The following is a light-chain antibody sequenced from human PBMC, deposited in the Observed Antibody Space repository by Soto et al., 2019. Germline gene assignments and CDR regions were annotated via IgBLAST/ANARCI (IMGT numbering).Light chain of an antibody. J-gene: IGKJ5*01. CDR3: QQRSNWPPIT. CDR1: QSVSSY. CDR2: DAS. Sequence: EIVLTQSPATLSLSTGERATLSCRASQSVSSYLAWYQQKPGQAPRLLIYDASNRATGIPARFSGSGSGTDFTLTISSLEPEDFAVYYCQQRSNWPPITLAQGTRLEIK. V-gene: IGKV3-11*01.